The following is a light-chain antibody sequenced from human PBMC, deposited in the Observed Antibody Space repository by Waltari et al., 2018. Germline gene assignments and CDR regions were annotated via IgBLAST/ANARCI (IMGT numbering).Light chain of an antibody. CDR1: QGIANF. CDR2: AAS. V-gene: IGKV1-9*01. CDR3: QLLNSSQWT. Sequence: IQLTQSQSSLSASVGDRVTITCRASQGIANFLAWYQQKPGKAPNLLIYAASTLQSGVPSRFSGSGSGTDFTLTISSLQPEDFATYYCQLLNSSQWTFGQGTKVEI. J-gene: IGKJ1*01.